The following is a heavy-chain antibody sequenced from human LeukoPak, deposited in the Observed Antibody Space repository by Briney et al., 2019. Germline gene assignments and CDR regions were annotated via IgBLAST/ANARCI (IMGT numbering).Heavy chain of an antibody. V-gene: IGHV3-21*01. CDR2: ISSSSSYI. CDR1: GFTFSSYS. J-gene: IGHJ4*02. CDR3: ARGVQLERQYDY. D-gene: IGHD1-1*01. Sequence: GGSLRLTCAASGFTFSSYSMNWVRQAPGKGLEWVSSISSSSSYIYYADSVKGRFTISRDNAKNSLYLQMNSLRAEDTAVYYCARGVQLERQYDYWGQGTLVTVSS.